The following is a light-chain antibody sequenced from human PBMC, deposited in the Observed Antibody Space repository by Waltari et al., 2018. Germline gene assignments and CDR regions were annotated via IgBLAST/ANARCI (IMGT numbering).Light chain of an antibody. CDR3: SSFTSASTVGVI. J-gene: IGLJ2*01. CDR1: SSDVGHYNY. CDR2: DVS. V-gene: IGLV2-14*03. Sequence: QSALTQPASVSGSPGQSITISCTGTSSDVGHYNYVSWYQQRPGKATKLMIDDVSYRPPGISSLFSGSKSGSTASLTIYGLQAEDEADYYCSSFTSASTVGVIFGGGTKLTVL.